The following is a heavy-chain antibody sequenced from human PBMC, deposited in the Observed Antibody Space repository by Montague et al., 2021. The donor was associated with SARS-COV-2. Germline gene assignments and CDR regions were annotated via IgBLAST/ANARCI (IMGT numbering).Heavy chain of an antibody. V-gene: IGHV4-39*07. Sequence: SETLSLTCTVSGGSISSSSYYWGWIRQPPGKGLEWIGSIYYSGSTYYNPSLKSRVTISVDTSKNQCSLQLTSVPAADTAVYYCARVGGTVTTFLGVGYVRGGLNGFDPWGQGTLVTVSS. CDR1: GGSISSSSYY. CDR2: IYYSGST. J-gene: IGHJ5*02. D-gene: IGHD4-17*01. CDR3: ARVGGTVTTFLGVGYVRGGLNGFDP.